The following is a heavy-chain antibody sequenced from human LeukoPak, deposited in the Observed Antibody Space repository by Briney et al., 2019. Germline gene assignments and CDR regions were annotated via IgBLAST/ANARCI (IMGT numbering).Heavy chain of an antibody. CDR3: ARIADYTFEMDV. CDR1: GYSFTDYW. J-gene: IGHJ6*02. V-gene: IGHV5-51*01. CDR2: IYPSDSGT. D-gene: IGHD4-11*01. Sequence: GESLQISCKTSGYSFTDYWIGWVRQMPGKGLEWMGFIYPSDSGTRYSPSFQGQVTISADKSISTVYLYWSSLKASDTAMYYCARIADYTFEMDVWGQGTAVTVSS.